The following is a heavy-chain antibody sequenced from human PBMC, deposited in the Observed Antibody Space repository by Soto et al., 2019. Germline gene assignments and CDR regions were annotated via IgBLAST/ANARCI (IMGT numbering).Heavy chain of an antibody. Sequence: QVQLVQSGAEVKKPGSSVKVSCKASGGTFSSYAISWVRQAPGQGLEWMGGIIPIFGTANYAQKFQGRVTISEDASTSTAYMELSSLRSEDTAVYYCALHYGSGSNYYYYGMDVWGQGTTVTVSS. J-gene: IGHJ6*02. CDR2: IIPIFGTA. V-gene: IGHV1-69*12. D-gene: IGHD3-10*01. CDR1: GGTFSSYA. CDR3: ALHYGSGSNYYYYGMDV.